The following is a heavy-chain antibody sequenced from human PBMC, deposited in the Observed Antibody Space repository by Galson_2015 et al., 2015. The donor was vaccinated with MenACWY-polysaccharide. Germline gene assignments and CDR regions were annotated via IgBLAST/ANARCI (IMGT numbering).Heavy chain of an antibody. V-gene: IGHV1-18*01. CDR2: ISVYTGKA. D-gene: IGHD1-26*01. CDR3: AAKTPLRSGSYFILDV. CDR1: GDTFRKYV. J-gene: IGHJ6*02. Sequence: QSGAEVKKPGASVKVSCKPSGDTFRKYVFSWVRQAPGQGLEWMGWISVYTGKAKYAQNFQGRVTLTTDTSTSTTYMEMTSLRSDDTAVYYCAAKTPLRSGSYFILDVWGQGTAVTVSS.